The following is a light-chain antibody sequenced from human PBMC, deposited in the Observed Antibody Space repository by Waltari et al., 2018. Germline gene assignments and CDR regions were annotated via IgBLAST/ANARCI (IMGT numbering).Light chain of an antibody. CDR2: NVS. CDR3: TAHGPGSATI. V-gene: IGLV2-14*03. Sequence: QSAVTQPVSVSGSPGQSITLSCPGISIDIGASKYVSWYQQHPGDAPKVIIYNVSERPSGVSNRFSGSKSGNTASLTISGLQTEDEADYYCTAHGPGSATIFGTGTRVSVL. CDR1: SIDIGASKY. J-gene: IGLJ1*01.